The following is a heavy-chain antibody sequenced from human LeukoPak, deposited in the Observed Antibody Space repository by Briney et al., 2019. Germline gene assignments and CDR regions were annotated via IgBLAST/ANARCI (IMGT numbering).Heavy chain of an antibody. J-gene: IGHJ5*02. Sequence: PSETLSLTCTVSGGSISSYYWSWVRQPAGKGLEWIGRIYTSGSTNYNPSLKSRVTMSVDTSKNQFSLKLSSVTAADTAVYYCARDCSGGSCYSGNWFDPWGQGTLVTVSS. CDR2: IYTSGST. D-gene: IGHD2-15*01. CDR3: ARDCSGGSCYSGNWFDP. V-gene: IGHV4-4*07. CDR1: GGSISSYY.